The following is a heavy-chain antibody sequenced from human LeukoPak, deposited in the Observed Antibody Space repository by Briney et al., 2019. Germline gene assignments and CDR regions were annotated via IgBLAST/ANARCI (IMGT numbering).Heavy chain of an antibody. D-gene: IGHD1-26*01. CDR1: GFTFSSYW. V-gene: IGHV3-74*01. J-gene: IGHJ4*02. CDR3: ASQTVVGATDY. CDR2: IKSDGSST. Sequence: GGSLRLSCAASGFTFSSYWMHWVRQAPGKGLVWVSRIKSDGSSTSYADSVKGRFTISRDNAKNTLYLQMSSLRAEDTAVYYCASQTVVGATDYWGQGALVTVSS.